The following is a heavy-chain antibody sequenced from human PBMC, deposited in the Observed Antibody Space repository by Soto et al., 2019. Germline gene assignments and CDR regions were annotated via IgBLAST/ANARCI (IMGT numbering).Heavy chain of an antibody. V-gene: IGHV3-30*18. D-gene: IGHD1-26*01. J-gene: IGHJ4*02. Sequence: QVQLVESGGGVVQPGRSLRLSCAASGFTFSSYGMHWVRQAPGKGLEWVAVISYDGSNKYYADSVKGRFTISRDNSKNTLYLQMNRLRAEDTAVYYCAKGPHSGMGATYHFYYWGQGTLVTVSS. CDR1: GFTFSSYG. CDR2: ISYDGSNK. CDR3: AKGPHSGMGATYHFYY.